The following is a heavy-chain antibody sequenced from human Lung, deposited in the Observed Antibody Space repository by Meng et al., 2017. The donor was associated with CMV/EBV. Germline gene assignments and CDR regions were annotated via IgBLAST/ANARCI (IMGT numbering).Heavy chain of an antibody. J-gene: IGHJ4*02. Sequence: ESXKISXAATGFNIRPYWMTWVRQAPGKGLEWVANINQGGNEKYYVDSVEGRFTISRDNARNSLLLQMNTLRAEDTAVDYCARLGDYCTDASCYYYFDYWGQGTLVTVSS. V-gene: IGHV3-7*01. CDR1: GFNIRPYW. D-gene: IGHD2-8*01. CDR3: ARLGDYCTDASCYYYFDY. CDR2: INQGGNEK.